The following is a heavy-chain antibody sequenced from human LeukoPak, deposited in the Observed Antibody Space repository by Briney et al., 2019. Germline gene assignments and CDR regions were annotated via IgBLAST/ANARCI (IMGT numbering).Heavy chain of an antibody. D-gene: IGHD3-10*01. CDR3: ARYYGSGRGYYGLDV. CDR2: IQSDGSAA. J-gene: IGHJ6*02. Sequence: GGSLRLSCAASGFTFSTYWMHWVRQAPGKGLVWVSRIQSDGSAASYADPVKGRFTISRDDAKNTLYLEMSSLRVEDTAVYYCARYYGSGRGYYGLDVWGQGTTVTVFS. V-gene: IGHV3-74*01. CDR1: GFTFSTYW.